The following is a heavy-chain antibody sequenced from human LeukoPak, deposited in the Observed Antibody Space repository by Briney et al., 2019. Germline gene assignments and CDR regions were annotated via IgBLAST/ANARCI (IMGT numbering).Heavy chain of an antibody. CDR2: IRQDGSEK. CDR1: GFIFSSYW. J-gene: IGHJ4*02. CDR3: ATQYYFDY. Sequence: GGSLRLSCAASGFIFSSYWMSWVRQAPGKGLEWVANIRQDGSEKYYVDSVKGRFTISRDNAKNSLYLQMNSLRAEDTAVYYCATQYYFDYWGQGTLVTVSS. V-gene: IGHV3-7*01.